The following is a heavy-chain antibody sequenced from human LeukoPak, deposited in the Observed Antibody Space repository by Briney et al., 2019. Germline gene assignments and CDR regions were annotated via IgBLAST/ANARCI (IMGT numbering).Heavy chain of an antibody. J-gene: IGHJ6*02. CDR2: ISYDGSNK. D-gene: IGHD1-26*01. V-gene: IGHV3-30*04. CDR3: ANVGGWESDYYYYGMDV. CDR1: GFTFSRSA. Sequence: PGGSLRLSCTDSGFTFSRSAMHWVCQAPGKGLEWVAVISYDGSNKYYADSVKGRFTISRDNSKNTLYLQMNSLRAEDTAVYYCANVGGWESDYYYYGMDVWGQGTTVTVSS.